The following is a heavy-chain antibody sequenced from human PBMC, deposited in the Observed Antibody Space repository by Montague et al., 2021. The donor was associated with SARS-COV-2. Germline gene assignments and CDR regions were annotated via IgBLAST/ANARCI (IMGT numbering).Heavy chain of an antibody. Sequence: PALVKPTQTLTLTCTFSGFSLSTSGMCVSWIRQPPGKALEWLALIDWDDDKYYSTSLKTRPTISKDTSKNQVVLTMTNMDPVDTATYYCARIPAVTTGLNYYYYYGMDVWGQGTTVTVSS. CDR2: IDWDDDK. CDR1: GFSLSTSGMC. V-gene: IGHV2-70*01. D-gene: IGHD4-17*01. J-gene: IGHJ6*02. CDR3: ARIPAVTTGLNYYYYYGMDV.